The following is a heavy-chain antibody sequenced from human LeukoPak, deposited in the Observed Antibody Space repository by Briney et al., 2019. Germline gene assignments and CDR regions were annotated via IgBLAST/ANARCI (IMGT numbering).Heavy chain of an antibody. D-gene: IGHD6-13*01. V-gene: IGHV3-30-3*01. CDR3: ARDTLWGYSSSWGAFDI. Sequence: GGSLRLSCAASGFTFSSYAMSWVRQAPGKGLEWVAVISYDGSNKYYADSVKGRFTISRDNSKNTLYLQMNSLRAEDTAVYYCARDTLWGYSSSWGAFDIWGQGTMVTVSS. CDR1: GFTFSSYA. CDR2: ISYDGSNK. J-gene: IGHJ3*02.